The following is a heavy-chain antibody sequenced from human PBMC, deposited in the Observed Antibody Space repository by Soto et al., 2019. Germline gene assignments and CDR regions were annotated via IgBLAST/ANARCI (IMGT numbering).Heavy chain of an antibody. D-gene: IGHD2-21*02. CDR3: SRDHEHILLVPAYDMDF. Sequence: EEQLVESGGGLVQPGRSLRLSCIGSGFTFGDYAVSWFRQAPGKGLEWVGSIRSKAYGGTTEFAASVTGRFTMSRDDSNSIAQLQMNSLKTEDTHMYYCSRDHEHILLVPAYDMDFWGKGTTGTVSS. CDR1: GFTFGDYA. J-gene: IGHJ6*03. CDR2: IRSKAYGGTT. V-gene: IGHV3-49*03.